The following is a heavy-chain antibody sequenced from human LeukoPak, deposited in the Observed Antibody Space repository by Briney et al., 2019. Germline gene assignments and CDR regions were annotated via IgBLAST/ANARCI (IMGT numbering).Heavy chain of an antibody. D-gene: IGHD1-26*01. CDR3: ARHRVGATRSFDY. Sequence: PRGSLRLSCAASGFTFDEYAMHWVRQAPGRGLEWVSVIYTADSTYYADSVKGRFTISRDNSKNTLYLQMNSLRAEDTAVYYCARHRVGATRSFDYWGQGTLVTVSS. V-gene: IGHV3-66*04. J-gene: IGHJ4*02. CDR1: GFTFDEYA. CDR2: IYTADST.